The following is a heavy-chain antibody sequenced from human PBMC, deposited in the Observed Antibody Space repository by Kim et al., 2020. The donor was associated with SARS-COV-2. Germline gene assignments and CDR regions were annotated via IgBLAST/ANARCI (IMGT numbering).Heavy chain of an antibody. V-gene: IGHV3-53*04. Sequence: SGGSTYYADSVKGRFTISRHNSKNTLYLQMNSLRAEDTAVYYCARDYNFWGQGTLVTVSS. J-gene: IGHJ4*02. D-gene: IGHD2-2*02. CDR2: SGGST. CDR3: ARDYNF.